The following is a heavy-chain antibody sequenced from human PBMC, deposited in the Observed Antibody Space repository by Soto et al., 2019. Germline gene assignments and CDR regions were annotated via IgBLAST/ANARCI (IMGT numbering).Heavy chain of an antibody. CDR1: GGSISSGGYF. CDR2: IYYSGST. V-gene: IGHV4-31*03. D-gene: IGHD6-6*01. Sequence: QVQLQESGPGLVKPSQTLSLTCTVSGGSISSGGYFWSWIRQHPGKGLEWIGFIYYSGSTYYNPSLKSRVTISVDTSKNQNSLNLSSVTAADTAVYYCAREGAAPYYYYGMDVWGQGTTVTVSS. CDR3: AREGAAPYYYYGMDV. J-gene: IGHJ6*02.